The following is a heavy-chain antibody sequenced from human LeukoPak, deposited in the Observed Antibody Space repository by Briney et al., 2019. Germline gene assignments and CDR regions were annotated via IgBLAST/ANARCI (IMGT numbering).Heavy chain of an antibody. CDR2: IYYSGST. CDR1: GVSISSGGSG. J-gene: IGHJ4*02. Sequence: TLSLTCTVAGVSISSGGSGWGWLRQQRGKGLEWIGYIYYSGSTYYNPSLKSRVTLSVDTSKNQFSLKLSSVTAADTAVYYCARVGADDYGGTAFDYWGQGPLVTVSS. CDR3: ARVGADDYGGTAFDY. V-gene: IGHV4-31*03. D-gene: IGHD4-23*01.